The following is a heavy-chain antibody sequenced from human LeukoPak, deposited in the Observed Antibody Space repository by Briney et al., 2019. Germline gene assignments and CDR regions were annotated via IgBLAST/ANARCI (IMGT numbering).Heavy chain of an antibody. CDR2: INHSGST. J-gene: IGHJ6*03. CDR1: GGSISSSSYY. D-gene: IGHD2-15*01. V-gene: IGHV4-39*07. CDR3: ARDNSLIGYYYYYYMDV. Sequence: SETLSLTCTVSGGSISSSSYYWGWIRQPPGKGLEWIGEINHSGSTNYNPSLKSRVTISVDTSKNQFSLKLSSVTAADTAVYYCARDNSLIGYYYYYYMDVWGKGTTVTVSS.